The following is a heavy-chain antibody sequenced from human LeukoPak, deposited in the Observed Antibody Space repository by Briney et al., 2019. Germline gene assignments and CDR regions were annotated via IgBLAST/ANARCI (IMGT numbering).Heavy chain of an antibody. D-gene: IGHD5-18*01. J-gene: IGHJ4*02. CDR3: ARENPVDTAIDY. Sequence: SETLSLPCTVSGGSISSYYWSWLRQPPGKGLEWIGYIYYSGSTNYNPSLKSRVTISVDTSRNQFSLKLSSVTAADTAVYYCARENPVDTAIDYWGQGTLVTVSS. CDR2: IYYSGST. CDR1: GGSISSYY. V-gene: IGHV4-59*01.